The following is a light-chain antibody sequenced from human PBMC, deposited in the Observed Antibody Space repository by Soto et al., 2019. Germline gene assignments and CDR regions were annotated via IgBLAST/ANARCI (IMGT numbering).Light chain of an antibody. Sequence: DIQMTQSPSSLSASVGDRVTITCRASQSIKNYLNWYQQKPGKAPKFLIFGASRLQSGVPSRFSGSGVGTDFTLTISSLQPEDFATYYCQQSFSTPLTFGGGTKVEIK. V-gene: IGKV1-39*01. CDR2: GAS. J-gene: IGKJ4*01. CDR1: QSIKNY. CDR3: QQSFSTPLT.